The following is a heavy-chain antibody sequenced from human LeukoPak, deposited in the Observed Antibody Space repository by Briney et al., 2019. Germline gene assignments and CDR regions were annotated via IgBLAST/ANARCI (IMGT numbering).Heavy chain of an antibody. D-gene: IGHD5-12*01. V-gene: IGHV3-48*02. Sequence: GGSLRLSCAASGFTFSSYSMNWVRQAPGKGLEWVSYISSSISTIYYADSVKGRFTISRDNAKNSLYLQIDSLRDEDTDVYYCARPRGDSGYDSDLFDYWGQGTLVTASS. CDR2: ISSSISTI. CDR1: GFTFSSYS. CDR3: ARPRGDSGYDSDLFDY. J-gene: IGHJ4*02.